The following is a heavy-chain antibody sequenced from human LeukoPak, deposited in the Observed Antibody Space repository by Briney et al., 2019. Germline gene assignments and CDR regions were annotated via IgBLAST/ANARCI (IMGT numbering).Heavy chain of an antibody. D-gene: IGHD3-22*01. CDR2: IYSGGST. V-gene: IGHV3-66*01. Sequence: PGGSLRLSCAASGFTVSSNYMSWVRQAPGKGLEWVSVIYSGGSTYYADSVKGRFTISRDNSKNTLYLQMNSLGAEDTAVYYCARTPTYYYDSSGYYYGLDYYYGMDVWGQGTTVTVSS. CDR1: GFTVSSNY. J-gene: IGHJ6*02. CDR3: ARTPTYYYDSSGYYYGLDYYYGMDV.